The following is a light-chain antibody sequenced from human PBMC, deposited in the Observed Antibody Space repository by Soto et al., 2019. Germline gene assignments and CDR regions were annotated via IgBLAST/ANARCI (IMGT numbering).Light chain of an antibody. J-gene: IGKJ5*01. V-gene: IGKV1-33*01. Sequence: DIQMTQSPSSLSASVGDRLTITCQASKDIANYLNWYQQKPGKAPKLLIYDALNLQTGVPSRFSGSGSGTDFTFIISSLQPEDIGTYYCQQYDSLPLTFGQGTRLEIK. CDR1: KDIANY. CDR3: QQYDSLPLT. CDR2: DAL.